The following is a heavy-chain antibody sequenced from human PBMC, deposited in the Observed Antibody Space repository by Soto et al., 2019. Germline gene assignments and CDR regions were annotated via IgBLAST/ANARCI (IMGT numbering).Heavy chain of an antibody. CDR2: IIPIFGTA. CDR3: AICIAAAGTGRGYYFDY. V-gene: IGHV1-69*12. Sequence: QVQLVQSGAEVKKPGSSVKVSCKASGGTFSSYAISWVRQAPGQGLEWMGGIIPIFGTANYAQKFQGRVTITADESTSTAYMELSSLRSEDTAVYYCAICIAAAGTGRGYYFDYWGQGTLVTVSS. D-gene: IGHD6-13*01. CDR1: GGTFSSYA. J-gene: IGHJ4*02.